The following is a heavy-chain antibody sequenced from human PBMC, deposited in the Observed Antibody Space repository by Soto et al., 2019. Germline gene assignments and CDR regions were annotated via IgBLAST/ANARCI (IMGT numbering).Heavy chain of an antibody. CDR2: INPSGGST. CDR1: GGTFSSYA. Sequence: GASVKVSCKASGGTFSSYAISWVRQAPGQGLEWMGIINPSGGSTSYAQKFQGRVTMTRDTSTSTAYMELSSLRSEDTAVYYCARSEGITVTLDDXGQGTLVTVSS. D-gene: IGHD4-4*01. CDR3: ARSEGITVTLDD. V-gene: IGHV1-46*01. J-gene: IGHJ4*02.